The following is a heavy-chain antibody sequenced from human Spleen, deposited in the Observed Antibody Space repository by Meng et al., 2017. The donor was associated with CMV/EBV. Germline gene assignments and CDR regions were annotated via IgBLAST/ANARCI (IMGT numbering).Heavy chain of an antibody. CDR2: IYPGDSDT. J-gene: IGHJ4*02. V-gene: IGHV5-51*01. CDR3: AKSRDGGSASGFDY. Sequence: GESLKISCQGSGYRFTSHWIGWVRQMPGKGLEWMGMIYPGDSDTRYSPSFEGQVTISADKSMSTAYLQWSSLKASDSAMYHCAKSRDGGSASGFDYWGQGSLVTVSS. CDR1: GYRFTSHW. D-gene: IGHD1-26*01.